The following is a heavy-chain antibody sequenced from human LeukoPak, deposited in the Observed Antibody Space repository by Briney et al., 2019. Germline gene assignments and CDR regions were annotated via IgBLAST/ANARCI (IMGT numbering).Heavy chain of an antibody. J-gene: IGHJ6*02. CDR1: GFTFSSYA. Sequence: GGSLRLSCAASGFTFSSYAMSWVRQAPGKGLEWVSAISGSGGSTYYADSVKGRFTISRDNSKNTLYLQMNSLRAEDTAVYYCAKEGGYYGLGSYWYYGMDVWGQGTTVTVSS. CDR3: AKEGGYYGLGSYWYYGMDV. V-gene: IGHV3-23*01. D-gene: IGHD3-10*01. CDR2: ISGSGGST.